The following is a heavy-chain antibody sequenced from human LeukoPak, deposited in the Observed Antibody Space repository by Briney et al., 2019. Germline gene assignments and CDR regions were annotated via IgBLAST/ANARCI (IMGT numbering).Heavy chain of an antibody. D-gene: IGHD5-18*01. J-gene: IGHJ4*02. CDR2: ISYDGSNK. V-gene: IGHV3-30*01. CDR1: GFTFSSYA. CDR3: ASVPNFGYSFDY. Sequence: GRSLRLSCAASGFTFSSYAMHWVRQAPGKGLEWVAVISYDGSNKYYADSVKGRFTISRDNSKNTLYLQMNSLRAEDTAVYYCASVPNFGYSFDYWGQGTLSPSPQ.